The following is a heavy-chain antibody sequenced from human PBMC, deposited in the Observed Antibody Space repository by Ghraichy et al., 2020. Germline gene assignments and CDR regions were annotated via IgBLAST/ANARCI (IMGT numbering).Heavy chain of an antibody. CDR2: IYSGGGT. V-gene: IGHV3-53*01. Sequence: GGSLRLSCAASGFTVSNNFLTWVRQAPGKGLEWVSLIYSGGGTYYAESVKGRFTISRDSSKNTLYLQMDSLRAEDTAVYYCGRDVGPWGQGTLVTVYS. J-gene: IGHJ5*02. CDR3: GRDVGP. D-gene: IGHD1-26*01. CDR1: GFTVSNNF.